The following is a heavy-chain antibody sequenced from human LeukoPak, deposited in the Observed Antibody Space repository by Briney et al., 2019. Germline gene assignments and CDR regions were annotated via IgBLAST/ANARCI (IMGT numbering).Heavy chain of an antibody. CDR2: SRNKANSYTT. D-gene: IGHD3-22*01. V-gene: IGHV3-72*01. Sequence: GSLRLSCAASGFTFSDHYMDWVRQGPGKGLEWVGRSRNKANSYTTEYAASVKGRFTISRDVSKNSLYLQMNSLRAEDTAVYYCAKARGIGITMIVVVIDGWFDPWGQGTLVTVSS. CDR3: AKARGIGITMIVVVIDGWFDP. J-gene: IGHJ5*02. CDR1: GFTFSDHY.